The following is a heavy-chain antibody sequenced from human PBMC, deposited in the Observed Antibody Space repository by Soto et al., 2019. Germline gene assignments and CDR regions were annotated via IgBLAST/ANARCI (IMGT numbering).Heavy chain of an antibody. Sequence: EVQLLESGGGLVQPGGSLRLSCAASGFTFSSYAMSWVRQAPGKALEGVSAISGSGGSTYYADSVKGRFTISRDNSKNTLDLQMNSLRAEDTAVYYCAKGSYSSGWYHNMDVWGQGTTVTVSS. V-gene: IGHV3-23*01. CDR2: ISGSGGST. J-gene: IGHJ6*02. D-gene: IGHD6-19*01. CDR1: GFTFSSYA. CDR3: AKGSYSSGWYHNMDV.